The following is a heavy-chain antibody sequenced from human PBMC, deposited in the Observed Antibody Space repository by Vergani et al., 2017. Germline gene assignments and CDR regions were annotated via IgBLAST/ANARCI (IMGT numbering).Heavy chain of an antibody. CDR2: ISYTGST. CDR1: SGSINSGGYF. D-gene: IGHD6-19*01. V-gene: IGHV4-31*02. Sequence: QVQLQESGPGLVKPSQTLSLTCIVSSGSINSGGYFWSWIRQHPGKGLEWVGYISYTGSTTYNPSLKSRVIVSVDTTKNQFSLKLTSVTAADTAIYYCARAPVAGNCFDPWGQGTLVTVSS. CDR3: ARAPVAGNCFDP. J-gene: IGHJ5*02.